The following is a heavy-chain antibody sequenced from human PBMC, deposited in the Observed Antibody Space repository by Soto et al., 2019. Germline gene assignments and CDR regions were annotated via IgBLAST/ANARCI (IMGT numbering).Heavy chain of an antibody. CDR1: GFTFSNYG. CDR3: AKKSGVGATWYFDY. J-gene: IGHJ4*02. Sequence: GSLRLSCAASGFTFSNYGMSWVRQAPGKGLEWVSALPEIGTNTYYADSVKGRFTISRDNSKNTLFLQINNLRAGDTAVYYCAKKSGVGATWYFDYWGQGTLVTVSS. D-gene: IGHD1-26*01. CDR2: LPEIGTNT. V-gene: IGHV3-23*01.